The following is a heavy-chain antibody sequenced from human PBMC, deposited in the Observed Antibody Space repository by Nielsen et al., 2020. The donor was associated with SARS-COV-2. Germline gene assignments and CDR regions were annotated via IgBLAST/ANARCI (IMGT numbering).Heavy chain of an antibody. Sequence: SVKVSCKASGGTFSSYAISWVRQAPGQGLEWMGGIIPIFGTANYAQKFQGRVTITADESTSTAYMELSSLRSEDTAVYYCARGETARGDNSFDYWGQGTLVTVSS. J-gene: IGHJ4*02. CDR1: GGTFSSYA. CDR3: ARGETARGDNSFDY. V-gene: IGHV1-69*13. D-gene: IGHD6-6*01. CDR2: IIPIFGTA.